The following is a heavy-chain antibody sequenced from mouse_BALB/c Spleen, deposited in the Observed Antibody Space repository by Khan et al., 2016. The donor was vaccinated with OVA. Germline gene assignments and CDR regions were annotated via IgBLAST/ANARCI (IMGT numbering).Heavy chain of an antibody. Sequence: EVQLVESGPGLVKPSQSLSLTCTVTGYSITSGYAWNWIRQFPGNKLEWMGYISYSGVTSSNPSLKSRISITRDTSKNQFFLQLNSLTTEDTATYYCARGNYYGYYFDYWGQGTTLTVSS. CDR2: ISYSGVT. J-gene: IGHJ2*01. CDR3: ARGNYYGYYFDY. D-gene: IGHD1-1*01. CDR1: GYSITSGYA. V-gene: IGHV3-2*02.